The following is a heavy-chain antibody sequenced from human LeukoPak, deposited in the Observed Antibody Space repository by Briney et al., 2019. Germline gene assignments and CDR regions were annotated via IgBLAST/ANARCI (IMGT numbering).Heavy chain of an antibody. V-gene: IGHV4-30-2*01. CDR2: IYHSAST. CDR3: ARDWGTFRPGEGSAFDI. Sequence: PSQTLSLTCVVSGGSISSDGYSWSWIRHPPGKGLEWIGCIYHSASTYYNPSLKSRVSISVDRSKNQFSLKLSSVTAADTAVYYCARDWGTFRPGEGSAFDIWGQGTMVTVSS. D-gene: IGHD3-16*01. CDR1: GGSISSDGYS. J-gene: IGHJ3*02.